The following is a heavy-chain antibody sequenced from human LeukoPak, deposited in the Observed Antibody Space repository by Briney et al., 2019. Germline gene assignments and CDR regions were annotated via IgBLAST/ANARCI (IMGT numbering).Heavy chain of an antibody. CDR1: GYTFTSYG. CDR3: ARRGYDFWSGLWSGYFDY. J-gene: IGHJ4*02. V-gene: IGHV1-18*01. D-gene: IGHD3-3*01. Sequence: ASVKVSCKASGYTFTSYGISWVRRAPGQGLEWMGWISAYKGNTNYAQKLQGRVTMTTDTSTSTAYMELRSLRSDDTAVYYCARRGYDFWSGLWSGYFDYWGQGTLVTVSS. CDR2: ISAYKGNT.